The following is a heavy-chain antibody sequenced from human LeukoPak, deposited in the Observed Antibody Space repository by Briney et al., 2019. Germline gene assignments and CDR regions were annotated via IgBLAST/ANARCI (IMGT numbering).Heavy chain of an antibody. CDR3: TRTINSWFDP. CDR1: GYTFINHY. CDR2: IRPTDGST. J-gene: IGHJ5*02. D-gene: IGHD3-9*01. Sequence: ASVKISCKPSGYTFINHYIHWVRQAPGQGLEWMGVIRPTDGSTSYALNFQGRLSMTSDTSTSTAYMELSSLRSEDTAIYYCTRTINSWFDPWGQGTPVSVSS. V-gene: IGHV1-46*01.